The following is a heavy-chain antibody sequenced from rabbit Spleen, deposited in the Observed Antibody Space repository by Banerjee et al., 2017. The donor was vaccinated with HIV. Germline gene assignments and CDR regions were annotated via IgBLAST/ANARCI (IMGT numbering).Heavy chain of an antibody. Sequence: QEQLVESGGGLVKPEGSLTLTCTASGFTLSSYWICWVRQAPGKGLEWIGCIYTGDGSTYYASWAKGRFTISKTSSTTVTLQMTSLTAADTATYFCARYASAVYWYFDLWGPGTLVTVS. CDR1: GFTLSSYW. D-gene: IGHD6-1*01. V-gene: IGHV1S45*01. CDR2: IYTGDGST. CDR3: ARYASAVYWYFDL. J-gene: IGHJ4*01.